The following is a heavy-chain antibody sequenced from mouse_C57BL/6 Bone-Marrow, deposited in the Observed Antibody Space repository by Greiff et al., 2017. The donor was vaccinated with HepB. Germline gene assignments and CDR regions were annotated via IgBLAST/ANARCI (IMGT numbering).Heavy chain of an antibody. Sequence: EVKLMESGGDLVKPGGSLKLSCAASGFTFSSYGMSWVRQTPDKRLEWVATISSGGSYTYYPDSVKGRFTISRDNAKNTLYLQMSSLKSEDTAMYYCARTMVTSAWFAYWGQGTLVTVSA. J-gene: IGHJ3*01. CDR2: ISSGGSYT. V-gene: IGHV5-6*01. D-gene: IGHD2-2*01. CDR1: GFTFSSYG. CDR3: ARTMVTSAWFAY.